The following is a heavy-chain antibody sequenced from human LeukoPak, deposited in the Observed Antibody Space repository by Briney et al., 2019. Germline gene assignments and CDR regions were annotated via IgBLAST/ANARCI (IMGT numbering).Heavy chain of an antibody. CDR3: ASVSINGPTTEYYYYGMDV. Sequence: GASVKVSCKASGGTFSSYAISWVRQAPGQGLEWMGRIIPIFGIANYAQKFQGRVTITADKSTSTAYMELSSLRSEDTAVYYCASVSINGPTTEYYYYGMDVWGQGTTVSVSS. V-gene: IGHV1-69*04. J-gene: IGHJ6*02. CDR1: GGTFSSYA. CDR2: IIPIFGIA. D-gene: IGHD2/OR15-2a*01.